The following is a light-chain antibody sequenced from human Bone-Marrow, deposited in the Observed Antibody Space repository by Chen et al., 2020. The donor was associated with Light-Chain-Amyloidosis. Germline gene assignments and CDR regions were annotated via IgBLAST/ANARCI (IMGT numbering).Light chain of an antibody. CDR1: DLPTKY. CDR3: QSADSSGTYEVI. Sequence: SYELTPPPSASVSPGQTARMTCSGDDLPTKYAYWYQQKPGHAPVLVIHRDTERPSGISERFSGSSSGTTATLTISGVQAEDEADYHCQSADSSGTYEVIFGGGTKLTVL. CDR2: RDT. V-gene: IGLV3-25*03. J-gene: IGLJ2*01.